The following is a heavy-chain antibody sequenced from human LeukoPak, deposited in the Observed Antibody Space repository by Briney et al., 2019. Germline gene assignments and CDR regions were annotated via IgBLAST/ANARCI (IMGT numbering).Heavy chain of an antibody. CDR1: GFSLSENW. D-gene: IGHD3-10*01. J-gene: IGHJ1*01. CDR3: TRDLVLGSGSYGH. Sequence: GGSLRLSCAASGFSLSENWMHWVRQAPGQGLVWVSRIDEFGRATFYADSVKGRFTISRDDATNTVYLQTNSLRADDTAIYFCTRDLVLGSGSYGHWGQGTLVTVSA. CDR2: IDEFGRAT. V-gene: IGHV3-74*01.